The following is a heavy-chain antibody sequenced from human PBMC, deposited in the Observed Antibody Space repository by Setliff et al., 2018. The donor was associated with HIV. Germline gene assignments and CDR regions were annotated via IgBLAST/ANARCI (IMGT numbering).Heavy chain of an antibody. CDR3: ARTDWARTSYYYYYGMNV. D-gene: IGHD3-9*01. CDR1: GGSISSGSYY. J-gene: IGHJ6*02. Sequence: SETLSLTCTVSGGSISSGSYYWSWIRQHAGKGLEWIGHIYTSGSTNYNPSLKSRVTISVDTSKNQFSLKLSSVTAADTAVYYCARTDWARTSYYYYYGMNVWGQGTTVTVSS. V-gene: IGHV4-61*09. CDR2: IYTSGST.